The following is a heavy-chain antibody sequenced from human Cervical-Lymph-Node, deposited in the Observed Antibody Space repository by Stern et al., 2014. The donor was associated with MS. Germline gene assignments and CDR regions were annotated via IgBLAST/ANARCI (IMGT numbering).Heavy chain of an antibody. D-gene: IGHD3-22*01. V-gene: IGHV1-58*01. CDR1: GFTFTSSA. J-gene: IGHJ3*02. Sequence: QLVESGPEVKKPGTSVKVSCKASGFTFTSSAVQWVRQARGQRLEWIGWIGVGSGNTNYAQKFQERVTITRDMSTSIAYMELSSLRSEDTAVYYCAAEPMYYSDSVGAFDIWGQGTMVTVSS. CDR3: AAEPMYYSDSVGAFDI. CDR2: IGVGSGNT.